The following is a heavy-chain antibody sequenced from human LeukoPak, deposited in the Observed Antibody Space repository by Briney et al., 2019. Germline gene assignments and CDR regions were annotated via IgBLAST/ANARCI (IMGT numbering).Heavy chain of an antibody. Sequence: ASVTVSCKASGYTFTTYVTHWVRQAPGQRLAWMGWIITGNGNTKYSQRFHGRDTFTTDTSASTTYMELSSLGSEDTAVYYCAGPDELSSGWSFVYWGQGTLVTVSS. J-gene: IGHJ4*02. V-gene: IGHV1-3*04. CDR3: AGPDELSSGWSFVY. D-gene: IGHD6-19*01. CDR1: GYTFTTYV. CDR2: IITGNGNT.